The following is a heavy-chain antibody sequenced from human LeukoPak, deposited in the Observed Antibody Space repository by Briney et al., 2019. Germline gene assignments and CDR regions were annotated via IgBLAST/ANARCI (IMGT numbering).Heavy chain of an antibody. CDR3: ARGVFSDYGDRYYGMDV. J-gene: IGHJ6*02. CDR1: GFTFSSYG. D-gene: IGHD4-17*01. V-gene: IGHV3-33*01. Sequence: PGRSLRLSCAASGFTFSSYGMHWVRQAPGKGLEWVAVIWYDGSNKYYADSVKGRFTISRDNSKNTLYLQMNSLRAEDTAVYYCARGVFSDYGDRYYGMDVWGQGTTVTVSS. CDR2: IWYDGSNK.